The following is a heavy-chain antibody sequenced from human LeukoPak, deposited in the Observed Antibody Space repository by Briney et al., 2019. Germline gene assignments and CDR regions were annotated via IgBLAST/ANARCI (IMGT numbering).Heavy chain of an antibody. J-gene: IGHJ4*02. CDR1: GFTFSSYA. D-gene: IGHD4-17*01. Sequence: GGSLRLSCAASGFTFSSYAMSWVRQAPGKGLEWVSVIGGSGGSTYNADSVKGRFTISRDNSKNTVYLQMNSLRAEDTAVYYCAKGDYELDYWGQGTLVTVSS. CDR3: AKGDYELDY. V-gene: IGHV3-23*01. CDR2: IGGSGGST.